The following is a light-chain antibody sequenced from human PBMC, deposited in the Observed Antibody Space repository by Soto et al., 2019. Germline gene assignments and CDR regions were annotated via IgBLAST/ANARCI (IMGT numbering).Light chain of an antibody. Sequence: QLVLTQSPSASASLGASVKLTCTLSSGHSNYAIAWHQQQPEKGPRYLMKLNSDGSHSKGDGIPDRFSGSSSGAERYLTISSLQSEDVAGYYCQTWGTGTYVVFGGGTKLTVL. CDR2: LNSDGSH. J-gene: IGLJ2*01. CDR1: SGHSNYA. V-gene: IGLV4-69*01. CDR3: QTWGTGTYVV.